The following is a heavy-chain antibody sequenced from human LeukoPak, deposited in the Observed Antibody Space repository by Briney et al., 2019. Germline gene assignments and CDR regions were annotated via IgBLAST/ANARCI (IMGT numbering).Heavy chain of an antibody. CDR3: ARVCSGGSCYYYFDY. CDR2: INPNSGGT. V-gene: IGHV1-2*02. Sequence: ASVKVSCKASGYTFTSYGISWVRQAPGLGLEWMGWINPNSGGTNYAQKFQGRVTMTRDTSISTAYMELSRLRSDDTAVYYCARVCSGGSCYYYFDYWGQGTLVTVSP. CDR1: GYTFTSYG. D-gene: IGHD2-15*01. J-gene: IGHJ4*02.